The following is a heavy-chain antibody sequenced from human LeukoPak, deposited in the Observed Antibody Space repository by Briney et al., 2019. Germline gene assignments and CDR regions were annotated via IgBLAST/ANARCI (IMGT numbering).Heavy chain of an antibody. Sequence: GEALMISCNGSGYSITSYWIGWERQMPGKSQEWRGIFFPGDSNTRYNPSFQGQATTTADKSISTAYLQWSSLKASDTAMYYCARVVPAAIPRPWFDPWGQGTLVTVSP. D-gene: IGHD2-2*02. CDR2: FFPGDSNT. CDR3: ARVVPAAIPRPWFDP. CDR1: GYSITSYW. V-gene: IGHV5-51*01. J-gene: IGHJ5*02.